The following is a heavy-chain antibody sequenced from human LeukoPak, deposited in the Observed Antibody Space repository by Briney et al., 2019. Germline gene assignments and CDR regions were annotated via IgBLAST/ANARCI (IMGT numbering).Heavy chain of an antibody. CDR1: GFTFSSYA. D-gene: IGHD1-1*01. V-gene: IGHV3-23*01. Sequence: GGSLRLSCAASGFTFSSYAMSWVRQAPGKGLEWVSAISGSGGSTYYADSVKGRFTISRDNSKNTLYLQMSSLRAEDTAVYYCAKGTTWTHRAPFDAWGQGTLVTVSS. J-gene: IGHJ5*02. CDR2: ISGSGGST. CDR3: AKGTTWTHRAPFDA.